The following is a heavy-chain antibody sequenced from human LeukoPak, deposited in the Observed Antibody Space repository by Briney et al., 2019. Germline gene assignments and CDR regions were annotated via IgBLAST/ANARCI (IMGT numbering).Heavy chain of an antibody. D-gene: IGHD3-3*01. CDR1: GYTFTGYY. V-gene: IGHV1-2*02. CDR2: INPNSGGT. Sequence: ASVKVSCKASGYTFTGYYMHWVRQAPGQGLEWMGWINPNSGGTNYAQKFQGRVTMTRDTSISTAYMELSRLRSDDTPVYYCAKLSDFWSGYHDYWGQGTLVTGSS. CDR3: AKLSDFWSGYHDY. J-gene: IGHJ4*02.